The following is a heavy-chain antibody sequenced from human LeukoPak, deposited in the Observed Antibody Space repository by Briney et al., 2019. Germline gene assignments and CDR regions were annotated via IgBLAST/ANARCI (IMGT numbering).Heavy chain of an antibody. Sequence: PGGSLRLSCAASGFTVSSNYMSWVRQAPGKGLEWVSSISSSSSYIYYADSVKGRFTVSRDNAKNSLYLQMNSLRAEDTAVYYCARMDQSGYYYYMDVWGKGTTVTVSS. CDR2: ISSSSSYI. CDR1: GFTVSSNY. J-gene: IGHJ6*03. D-gene: IGHD3/OR15-3a*01. CDR3: ARMDQSGYYYYMDV. V-gene: IGHV3-21*01.